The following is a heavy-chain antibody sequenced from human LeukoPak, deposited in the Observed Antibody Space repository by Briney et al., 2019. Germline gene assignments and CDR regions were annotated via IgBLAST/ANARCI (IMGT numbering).Heavy chain of an antibody. CDR1: GGSISSYY. J-gene: IGHJ4*02. Sequence: SETLSLTCTVSGGSISSYYWSWIRQPPGKGLEWIGYIYYSGSTNYNPSLKSRATISVDTSKNQFSLKLSSVTAADTAVYYCARRDSYSSGYYYFDYWGQGTLVTVSS. CDR2: IYYSGST. V-gene: IGHV4-59*08. D-gene: IGHD3-22*01. CDR3: ARRDSYSSGYYYFDY.